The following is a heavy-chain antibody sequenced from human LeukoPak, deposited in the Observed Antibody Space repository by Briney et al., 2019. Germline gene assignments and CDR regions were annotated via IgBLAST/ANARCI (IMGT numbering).Heavy chain of an antibody. CDR3: AKLVQVGITGYYFDY. D-gene: IGHD1-26*01. Sequence: PSETLSLTCSVSGGSISAYYWGWIRQPPGKGLEWIGYNYYSGSTNYNPSLRSRVTISVDTSKNQFSLKLNSVTAADTAVYYCAKLVQVGITGYYFDYWGQGTLVTVSS. CDR1: GGSISAYY. V-gene: IGHV4-59*01. J-gene: IGHJ4*02. CDR2: NYYSGST.